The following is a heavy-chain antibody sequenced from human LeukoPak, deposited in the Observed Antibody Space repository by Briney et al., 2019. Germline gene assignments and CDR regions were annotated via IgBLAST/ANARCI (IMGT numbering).Heavy chain of an antibody. CDR1: GFTFSSYA. Sequence: PGGSLRLSCAASGFTFSSYAMSWVRQAPGKGLEWVSAISGSGGSTYYADSVKGRFTISRDNAKNSLYLQMNSLRAEDTAVYYCARDTVTMRGFDYWGQGTLVTVSS. V-gene: IGHV3-23*01. J-gene: IGHJ4*02. CDR3: ARDTVTMRGFDY. CDR2: ISGSGGST. D-gene: IGHD4-17*01.